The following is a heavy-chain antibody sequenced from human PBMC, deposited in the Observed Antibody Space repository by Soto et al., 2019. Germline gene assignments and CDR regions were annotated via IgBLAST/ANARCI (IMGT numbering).Heavy chain of an antibody. CDR1: GYTFTGYY. CDR2: INPNSGGT. D-gene: IGHD1-26*01. CDR3: ARDFGELLYYFDY. Sequence: ASVKVSCKASGYTFTGYYMHWVRQAPGQGLEWMGWINPNSGGTNYAQKFQGRVTMTRDTSISTAYMELSRLRSDDTAVYYCARDFGELLYYFDYWGQGTLVTVSS. J-gene: IGHJ4*02. V-gene: IGHV1-2*02.